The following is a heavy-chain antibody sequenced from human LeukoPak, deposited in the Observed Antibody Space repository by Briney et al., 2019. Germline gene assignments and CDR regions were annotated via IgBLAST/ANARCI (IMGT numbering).Heavy chain of an antibody. CDR2: IYYSGST. Sequence: SETLSLTCTVSGGSFSSYYWNWIRQPPGKGLEWMGYIYYSGSTNCNPSLKSRVTISVDTSKNQFSLKLSSVTAADTAVYYCARVDCSGGSCYSFDYWGQGTLVTVSS. J-gene: IGHJ4*02. D-gene: IGHD2-15*01. CDR1: GGSFSSYY. CDR3: ARVDCSGGSCYSFDY. V-gene: IGHV4-59*01.